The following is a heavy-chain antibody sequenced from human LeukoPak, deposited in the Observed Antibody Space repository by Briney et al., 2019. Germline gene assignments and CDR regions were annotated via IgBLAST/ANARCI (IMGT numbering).Heavy chain of an antibody. J-gene: IGHJ4*02. CDR3: ARLGTAMVTYYFDY. CDR2: IKQDGSEK. Sequence: PGGSLRLSCAASGFTFSSYWMSWVRQAPGKGLEWVANIKQDGSEKYYVDSVKGRFTISRDNAKNSLYLQMNSLRAEDTAVYYCARLGTAMVTYYFDYWGPGTLVTVSS. CDR1: GFTFSSYW. D-gene: IGHD5-18*01. V-gene: IGHV3-7*01.